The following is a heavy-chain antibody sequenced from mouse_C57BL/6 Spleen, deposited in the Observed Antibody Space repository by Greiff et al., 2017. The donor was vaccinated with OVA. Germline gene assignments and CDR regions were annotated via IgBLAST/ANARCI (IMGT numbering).Heavy chain of an antibody. CDR1: GYAFSSSW. CDR3: ASPWFAY. Sequence: VQVVESGPELVKPGASVKISCKASGYAFSSSWMNWVKQRPGQGLEWIGRIYPGDGDTNYNGKFKGKATLTADKSSSTAYMQLSSLTSEDSAVYFCASPWFAYWGQGTLVTVSA. CDR2: IYPGDGDT. J-gene: IGHJ3*01. V-gene: IGHV1-82*01.